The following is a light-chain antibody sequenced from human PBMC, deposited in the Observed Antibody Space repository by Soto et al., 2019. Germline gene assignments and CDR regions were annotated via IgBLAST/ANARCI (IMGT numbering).Light chain of an antibody. CDR2: GAS. CDR3: QQYNNWPRT. Sequence: DIVMTQSPATLSVSPGERATLSCRASQSFSSNLAWYQQKPGQAPRLLIYGASTRATGIPARFSGSGSGTEFTLTISSLQSEDFAVYYCQQYNNWPRTFGQGTRLENK. J-gene: IGKJ5*01. V-gene: IGKV3-15*01. CDR1: QSFSSN.